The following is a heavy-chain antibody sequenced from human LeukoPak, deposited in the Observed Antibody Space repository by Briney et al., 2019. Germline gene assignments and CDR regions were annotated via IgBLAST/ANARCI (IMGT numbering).Heavy chain of an antibody. D-gene: IGHD2-2*02. J-gene: IGHJ3*02. CDR1: GYTFTSYG. CDR3: AREEYCNSTTCYKAFDI. V-gene: IGHV1-18*01. Sequence: ASVKVSCKASGYTFTSYGISWVRQAPGQGLEWMGWISAYNGNTYFAQNLQGRVTMTTDTSTSTAYMELRSLRSDDTAVYYCAREEYCNSTTCYKAFDIWGRGTMVTVSS. CDR2: ISAYNGNT.